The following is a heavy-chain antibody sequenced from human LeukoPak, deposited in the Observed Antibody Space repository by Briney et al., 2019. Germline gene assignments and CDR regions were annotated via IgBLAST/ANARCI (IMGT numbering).Heavy chain of an antibody. J-gene: IGHJ4*02. V-gene: IGHV3-23*01. D-gene: IGHD5-12*01. CDR2: INNGGNT. CDR3: ARRGRTSSGLLFYFDY. Sequence: PGGSLRLSCAASGFTFSSYGMSWVRQAPGKGLEWASTINNGGNTFYADSVKDRFTISRDNSKNTLYLHMNSLRADDTAVYYCARRGRTSSGLLFYFDYWGQGTLVTVSS. CDR1: GFTFSSYG.